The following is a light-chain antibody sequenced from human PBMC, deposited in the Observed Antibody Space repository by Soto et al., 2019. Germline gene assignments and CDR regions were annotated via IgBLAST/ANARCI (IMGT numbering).Light chain of an antibody. CDR1: SSNIGNYD. V-gene: IGLV1-51*01. Sequence: QSVLTQPPSVSAAPGQKVTISCSGSSSNIGNYDVSRYQQLPGTAPKLLIYENNKPPSGIPDRFSGSKSGTSATLGITGLRTGDEAAYYCGVWDSSLSGGVFGGGTKLTVL. J-gene: IGLJ2*01. CDR3: GVWDSSLSGGV. CDR2: ENN.